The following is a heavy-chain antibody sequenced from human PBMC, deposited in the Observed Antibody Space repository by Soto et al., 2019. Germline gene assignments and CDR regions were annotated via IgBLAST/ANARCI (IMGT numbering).Heavy chain of an antibody. CDR2: IYSGGNR. V-gene: IGHV3-53*01. J-gene: IGHJ4*02. D-gene: IGHD2-21*02. Sequence: VGSLRLSCAASGFTVSGNYMAWVRQAPGRGLEWVSVIYSGGNRYYTDSVKGRFTISSDNSKNTLYLQMNSLRSEDTAVYYCAGRPRVMYGDLHRLDYWGQGSLVTVSS. CDR3: AGRPRVMYGDLHRLDY. CDR1: GFTVSGNY.